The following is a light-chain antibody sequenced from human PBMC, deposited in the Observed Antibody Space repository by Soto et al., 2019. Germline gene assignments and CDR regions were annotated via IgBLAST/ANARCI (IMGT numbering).Light chain of an antibody. J-gene: IGKJ1*01. V-gene: IGKV1-5*01. CDR3: QQYNSYSGT. Sequence: DIQMTQSPSTLSASVGDRVTITCRASQSISSWLAWYQQKPGKAPKLLIYDASSLESGVPSRFSGCGSGTEFTLTISSLQPDDFATYYCQQYNSYSGTFGQGTKVDIK. CDR1: QSISSW. CDR2: DAS.